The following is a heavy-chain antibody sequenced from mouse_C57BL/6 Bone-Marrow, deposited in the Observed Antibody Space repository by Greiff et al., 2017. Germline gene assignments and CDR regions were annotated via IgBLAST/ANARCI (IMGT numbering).Heavy chain of an antibody. D-gene: IGHD2-1*01. V-gene: IGHV2-2*01. Sequence: VMLVESGPGLAQPSQSLSITCTVPGFSLTSYGVHWVRQSPGKGLEWLGVIWSGGSTDYNAAFISRVSISKDNSKSQVFFKMNSLQADDTAIYYCARNHNSGNFWFAYWGQGTMVTVS. CDR1: GFSLTSYG. CDR2: IWSGGST. J-gene: IGHJ3*01. CDR3: ARNHNSGNFWFAY.